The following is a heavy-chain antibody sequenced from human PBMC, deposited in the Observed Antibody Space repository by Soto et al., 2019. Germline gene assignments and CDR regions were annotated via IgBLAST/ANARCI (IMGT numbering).Heavy chain of an antibody. CDR2: INPSGGTT. D-gene: IGHD6-19*01. CDR1: GYSLTSYY. CDR3: ASSFSSDWFDY. V-gene: IGHV1-46*01. Sequence: ASVKVSCKASGYSLTSYYLHWVRQAPGQGLEWMGIINPSGGTTTYAQKFQGRVTMIRDTSTSTVYMELSSLRSEDTAVYYCASSFSSDWFDYWAQGTLVPVSS. J-gene: IGHJ5*01.